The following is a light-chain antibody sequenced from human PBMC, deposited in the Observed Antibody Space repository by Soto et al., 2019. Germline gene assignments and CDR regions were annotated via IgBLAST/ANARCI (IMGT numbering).Light chain of an antibody. Sequence: EIVLTQSPATLSLSPGERATLSCGASQSVSSYLAWYQQKPGQAPRLLIYEASNRATGIPARFSGSGSGTDFTLTISSLEPEDFAVYYCQQRTDWVTFGGGTKVDIK. CDR2: EAS. CDR1: QSVSSY. CDR3: QQRTDWVT. J-gene: IGKJ4*01. V-gene: IGKV3-11*01.